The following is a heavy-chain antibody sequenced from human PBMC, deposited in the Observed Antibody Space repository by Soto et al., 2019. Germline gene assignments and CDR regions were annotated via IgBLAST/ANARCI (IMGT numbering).Heavy chain of an antibody. CDR3: ARAWYGGHPYFDY. V-gene: IGHV1-69*13. Sequence: AVKVSCKASGGTFSSYAISWVRQAPGQGLEWMGGSIPIFGTANYAQKFQGRVTITADESTSTAYMELSSLRSEDTAVYYCARAWYGGHPYFDYWGQGTLVPVSS. CDR1: GGTFSSYA. D-gene: IGHD4-17*01. J-gene: IGHJ4*02. CDR2: SIPIFGTA.